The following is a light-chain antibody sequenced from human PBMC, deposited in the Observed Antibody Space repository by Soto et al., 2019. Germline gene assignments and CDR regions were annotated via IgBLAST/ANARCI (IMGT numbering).Light chain of an antibody. Sequence: EIVMTQSPATLSVSPGERATLSCRASQSVSSTYLAWYQQRLGQAPRLLFYGASIRATAVPARFTASGSGTEFTLTISSLQSEDFAVYYCQQYNTWPRTFGQGTKVDIK. CDR2: GAS. V-gene: IGKV3-15*01. J-gene: IGKJ1*01. CDR3: QQYNTWPRT. CDR1: QSVSSTY.